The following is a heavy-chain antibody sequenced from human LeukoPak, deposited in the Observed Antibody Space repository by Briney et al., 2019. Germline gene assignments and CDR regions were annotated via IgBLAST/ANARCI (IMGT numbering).Heavy chain of an antibody. Sequence: GGSLRLSCAASGFTFSRYWMSWVRQAPGKGLEWVAKIKYDGSERYYVDSVKGRFTISRDNAEHSLYLQMNSLRAEDTAVYYCAREGNWDFDYWGQGTLVTVPS. CDR1: GFTFSRYW. CDR2: IKYDGSER. V-gene: IGHV3-7*04. J-gene: IGHJ4*02. D-gene: IGHD7-27*01. CDR3: AREGNWDFDY.